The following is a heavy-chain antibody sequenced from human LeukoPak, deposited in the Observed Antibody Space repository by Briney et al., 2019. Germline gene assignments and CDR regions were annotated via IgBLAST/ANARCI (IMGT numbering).Heavy chain of an antibody. CDR1: GGSISSSSYY. CDR3: ARNWFKDDSGYDRLFDY. J-gene: IGHJ4*02. CDR2: IYYSGST. Sequence: PSETLSLTCTVSGGSISSSSYYWGWIRQPPGKGLEWIGSIYYSGSTYYNPSLKSRVTISVDTSKNQFSLKLSSVTAADTAVYYCARNWFKDDSGYDRLFDYWGQGTLVTVSS. V-gene: IGHV4-39*01. D-gene: IGHD5-12*01.